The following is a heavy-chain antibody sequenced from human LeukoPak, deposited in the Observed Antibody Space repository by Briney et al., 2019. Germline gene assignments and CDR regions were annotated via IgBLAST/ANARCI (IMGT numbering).Heavy chain of an antibody. CDR2: IYYSGST. J-gene: IGHJ5*02. CDR1: GGSISSYY. CDR3: AREGRDGYNSP. V-gene: IGHV4-59*01. Sequence: SSETLSLTCTVSGGSISSYYWSWIRQPPGKGLEWIGYIYYSGSTNYNPSLKSRVTISVDTSKNQFPLKLSSVTAADTAVYYCAREGRDGYNSPWGQGTLVTVSS. D-gene: IGHD5-24*01.